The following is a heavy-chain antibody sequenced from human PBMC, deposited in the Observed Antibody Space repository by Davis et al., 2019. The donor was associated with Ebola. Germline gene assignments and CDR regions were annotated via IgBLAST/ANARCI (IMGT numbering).Heavy chain of an antibody. CDR1: GITFSDHG. V-gene: IGHV3-23*01. D-gene: IGHD3-22*01. J-gene: IGHJ4*02. CDR3: VMTPAPYDDGGYLAWGPKPRPKKTQDY. CDR2: ISANGGRK. Sequence: GGSLRLSCAVSGITFSDHGMTWVRQAPGKGLEWVSTISANGGRKDYADSVKGRFIISRDNSGDTLHLQVNSLRVDDTAVYYCVMTPAPYDDGGYLAWGPKPRPKKTQDYWGQGTLVFVSS.